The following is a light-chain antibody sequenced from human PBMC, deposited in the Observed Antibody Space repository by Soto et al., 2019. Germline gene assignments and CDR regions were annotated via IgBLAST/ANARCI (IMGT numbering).Light chain of an antibody. CDR3: SSYTSSSTLGVV. Sequence: QSVLTQPASVSGSPGQSITISCTGTSSDVGGYNYVSRYQQHPGKAPKLMIYDVSNRPSGVSNRFSGSKSGNTASLTISGLQAEDEADYYCSSYTSSSTLGVVFGGGTKVTVL. CDR1: SSDVGGYNY. CDR2: DVS. J-gene: IGLJ2*01. V-gene: IGLV2-14*01.